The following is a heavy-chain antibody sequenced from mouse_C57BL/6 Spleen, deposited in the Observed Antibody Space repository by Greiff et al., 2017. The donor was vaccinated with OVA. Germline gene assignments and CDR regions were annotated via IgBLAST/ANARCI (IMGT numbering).Heavy chain of an antibody. CDR1: GYTFTDYY. Sequence: VQLQQSGPELVKPGASVKISCKASGYTFTDYYMNWVKQSHGKSLEWIGDINPNNGGTSYNQKFKGKATLTVDKSSSTAYMELRSLTSEDSAVYYCAREGYYDYDVRFAYWGQGTLVTVSA. CDR2: INPNNGGT. V-gene: IGHV1-26*01. CDR3: AREGYYDYDVRFAY. D-gene: IGHD2-4*01. J-gene: IGHJ3*01.